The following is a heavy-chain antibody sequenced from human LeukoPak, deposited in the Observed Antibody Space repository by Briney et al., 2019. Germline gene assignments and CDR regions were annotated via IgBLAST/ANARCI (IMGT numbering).Heavy chain of an antibody. CDR1: GFTFSRYS. CDR2: VNSDGSGT. V-gene: IGHV3-74*01. D-gene: IGHD3-16*01. J-gene: IGHJ4*02. CDR3: VCLGLGGLSLD. Sequence: PGGSLRLSCAASGFTFSRYSMHWVRQAPGKGLVWVSHVNSDGSGTDYADSVKGRSTISRDNAKNKLYLQMNSLRVEDTAVYYCVCLGLGGLSLDWGQGTLVTVSS.